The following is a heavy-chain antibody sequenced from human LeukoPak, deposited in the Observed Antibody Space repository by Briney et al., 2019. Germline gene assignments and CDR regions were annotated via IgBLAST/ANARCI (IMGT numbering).Heavy chain of an antibody. CDR3: ARGDRSSWFNFDY. Sequence: GGSLRLSCAASGFTFSSYVMHWVRQAPGKGLEWVAVTWYDGTNKYFADSVRGRFSISRDNSKNTLYLQMNSLRAEDTAVYYCARGDRSSWFNFDYWGQGTLVTVSS. J-gene: IGHJ4*02. CDR2: TWYDGTNK. CDR1: GFTFSSYV. V-gene: IGHV3-33*01. D-gene: IGHD6-13*01.